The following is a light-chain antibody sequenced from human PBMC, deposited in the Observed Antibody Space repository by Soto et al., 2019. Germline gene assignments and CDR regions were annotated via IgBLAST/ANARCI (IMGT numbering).Light chain of an antibody. CDR1: QSVGGN. CDR2: DAS. J-gene: IGKJ5*01. CDR3: QPSNTWSSIT. V-gene: IGKV3-15*01. Sequence: EIPTTQSPSTLSGSAGERANLSCRASQSVGGNLAWYQQRPGQAPRLLIFDASTRATGIPARFSGSGSGTEFTLSISILQSEDSAVYYCQPSNTWSSITFGQGTRLEIK.